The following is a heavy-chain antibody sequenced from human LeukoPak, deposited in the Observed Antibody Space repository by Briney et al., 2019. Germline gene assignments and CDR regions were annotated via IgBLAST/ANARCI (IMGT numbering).Heavy chain of an antibody. CDR2: INPNSGGT. J-gene: IGHJ6*02. Sequence: ASVKVSCKASGYTFTGYYMHWVRQAPGQGLEWMGWINPNSGGTNYAQKFQGRVTMTRDTSISTAHMELSRLRSDDTAVYYCARDDYSSSWYYYYGMDVWGQGTTVTVSS. CDR1: GYTFTGYY. D-gene: IGHD6-13*01. V-gene: IGHV1-2*02. CDR3: ARDDYSSSWYYYYGMDV.